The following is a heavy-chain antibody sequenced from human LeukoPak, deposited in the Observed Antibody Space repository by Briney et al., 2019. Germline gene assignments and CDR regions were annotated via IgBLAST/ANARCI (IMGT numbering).Heavy chain of an antibody. CDR3: ARGLSPYYYYYMDV. CDR2: ISSSSNTI. J-gene: IGHJ6*03. CDR1: GFSFSSYW. Sequence: GGSLRLSCAASGFSFSSYWMHWVRQAPGKGLEWVLYISSSSNTIHYAESVKGRFTISRDNAKNSLYLQMNSLRAEDTAVYYCARGLSPYYYYYMDVWGKGTTVTVSS. V-gene: IGHV3-48*01.